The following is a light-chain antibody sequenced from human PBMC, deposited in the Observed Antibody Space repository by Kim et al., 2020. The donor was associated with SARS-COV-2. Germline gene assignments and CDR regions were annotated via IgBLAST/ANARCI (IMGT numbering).Light chain of an antibody. CDR2: DVS. Sequence: QSALTQPRSVSGSPGQSVTISCTGTSSDVGGYNYVSWYQQHPGKAPKLMIYDVSKRPPGVPDRFSGSKSGNTASLTISGLQAEDEADYYCCSYAGSYTLAFGTGTKVTVL. J-gene: IGLJ1*01. CDR1: SSDVGGYNY. V-gene: IGLV2-11*01. CDR3: CSYAGSYTLA.